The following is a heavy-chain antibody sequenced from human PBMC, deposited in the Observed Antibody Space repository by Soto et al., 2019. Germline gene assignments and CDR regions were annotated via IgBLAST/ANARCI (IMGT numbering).Heavy chain of an antibody. D-gene: IGHD6-19*01. CDR2: INAGNGNT. J-gene: IGHJ4*02. V-gene: IGHV1-3*01. CDR1: GYTFTSYS. Sequence: ASVKVSCKTSGYTFTSYSMHWVRQAPGQRLEWMGWINAGNGNTKYSQKFQGRVTITRDTSASTAYMELSSLRSEDTAVYYCASPVAAPGYFDYWGQGTLVTVSS. CDR3: ASPVAAPGYFDY.